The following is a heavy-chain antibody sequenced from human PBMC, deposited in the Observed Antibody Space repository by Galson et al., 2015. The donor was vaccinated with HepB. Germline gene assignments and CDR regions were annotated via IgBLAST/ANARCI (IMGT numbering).Heavy chain of an antibody. CDR2: IGSDGSNT. V-gene: IGHV3-23*01. Sequence: SLRLSCAASGFTFSSYAMSWVRQAPGKGLEWVSAIGSDGSNTFYADSVKGRSTISRDNSGNTLYLQMSRLRAEDTAIYYCAKDLGVRGEYYYYGMDVWGQGTTVTVSS. D-gene: IGHD3-10*01. CDR1: GFTFSSYA. J-gene: IGHJ6*02. CDR3: AKDLGVRGEYYYYGMDV.